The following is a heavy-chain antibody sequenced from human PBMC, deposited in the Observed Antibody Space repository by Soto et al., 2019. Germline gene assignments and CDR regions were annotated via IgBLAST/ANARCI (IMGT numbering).Heavy chain of an antibody. CDR3: ARAQYYDFWSGFGY. J-gene: IGHJ4*02. V-gene: IGHV4-31*03. CDR2: IYYSGST. D-gene: IGHD3-3*01. Sequence: SETLSLTCIVSGGSISSGGYYWSWIRQHPGKGLEWIGYIYYSGSTYYNPSLKSRVTISVDTSKNQFSLKLSSVTAADTAVYYCARAQYYDFWSGFGYWGKGTLVTVSS. CDR1: GGSISSGGYY.